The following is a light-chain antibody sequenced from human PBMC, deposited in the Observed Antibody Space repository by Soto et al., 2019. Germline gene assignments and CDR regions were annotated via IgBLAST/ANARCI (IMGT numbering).Light chain of an antibody. CDR1: SSVVRNYNL. V-gene: IGLV2-23*01. Sequence: QSVLTQPASVSGSPGQSITISCTGTSSVVRNYNLVSWYQHDPGKAPKLLIYEGSKRPSGVSDRFSGSKSGNTASLTISGLQAEYEADYYCCSYSSRSTYVFGTGTKVTVL. J-gene: IGLJ1*01. CDR2: EGS. CDR3: CSYSSRSTYV.